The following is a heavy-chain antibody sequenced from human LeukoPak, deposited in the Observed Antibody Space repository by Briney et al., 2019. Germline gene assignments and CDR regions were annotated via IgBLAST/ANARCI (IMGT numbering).Heavy chain of an antibody. V-gene: IGHV4-38-2*01. CDR1: GYSVSSGYF. Sequence: SETLSLTCDVSGYSVSSGYFWGWIRQPPGKGLEWIGSIYHVGNTFYNPSLKSRVTISFDTSKNQFSLTLTSVTAADTAVYYCARHDRYYYDGSGHITLSFFDYWGQGTLVTVSS. CDR3: ARHDRYYYDGSGHITLSFFDY. CDR2: IYHVGNT. J-gene: IGHJ4*02. D-gene: IGHD3-22*01.